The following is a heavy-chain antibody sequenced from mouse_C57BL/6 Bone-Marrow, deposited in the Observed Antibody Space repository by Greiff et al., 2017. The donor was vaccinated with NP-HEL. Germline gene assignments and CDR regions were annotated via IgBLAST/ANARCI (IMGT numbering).Heavy chain of an antibody. J-gene: IGHJ1*03. Sequence: VQLVESGAELARPGASLKLSCKASGYTFTSYGISWVKQRTGQGLEWIGEIYPRSGNTYYNEKFKGKATLTADKSSSTAYMELRSLTSEDSAVYFCARGGTLPGYFDVWGTGTTVTVSS. CDR3: ARGGTLPGYFDV. V-gene: IGHV1-81*01. D-gene: IGHD2-14*01. CDR1: GYTFTSYG. CDR2: IYPRSGNT.